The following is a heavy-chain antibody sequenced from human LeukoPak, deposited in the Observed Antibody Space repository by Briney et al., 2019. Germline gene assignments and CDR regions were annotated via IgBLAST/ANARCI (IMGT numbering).Heavy chain of an antibody. CDR3: ARGGMTTVTTIGNYYYYYMDV. D-gene: IGHD4-17*01. V-gene: IGHV1-8*03. CDR1: GYTFTSYD. J-gene: IGHJ6*03. Sequence: ASVKVSCKASGYTFTSYDINWVRQATGQGLEWMGWVNPNSGNTGYAQKFQGRVTITRNTSISTAYMELSSLRSEDTAVYYCARGGMTTVTTIGNYYYYYMDVWGKGTTVTVSS. CDR2: VNPNSGNT.